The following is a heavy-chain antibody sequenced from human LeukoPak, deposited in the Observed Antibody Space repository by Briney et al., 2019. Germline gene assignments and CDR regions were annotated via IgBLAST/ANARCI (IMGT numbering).Heavy chain of an antibody. CDR2: ISADNGDT. D-gene: IGHD3-22*01. V-gene: IGHV1-18*01. CDR1: GYTFTSYG. Sequence: ASVKVSCKASGYTFTSYGISWVRQAPGQGLEWMGWISADNGDTNYAQKFQGRVTMTTDTSTSTAYMELRSLRSEDTAVYYCARGGIYYDSSGYYSPNHFDYWGQGTLVTVSS. J-gene: IGHJ4*02. CDR3: ARGGIYYDSSGYYSPNHFDY.